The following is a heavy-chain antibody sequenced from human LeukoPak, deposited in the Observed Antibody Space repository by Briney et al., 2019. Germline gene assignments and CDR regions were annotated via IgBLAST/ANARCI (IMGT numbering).Heavy chain of an antibody. V-gene: IGHV4-34*01. CDR3: ARGRSASIVVVLAAPYINWFDP. CDR2: INHSGST. D-gene: IGHD2-15*01. J-gene: IGHJ5*02. CDR1: GGSFSGYY. Sequence: SETLSLTCAVYGGSFSGYYWSWIRQPPGKGLEWIGEINHSGSTNYNPSLKSRVTISVDTSKTQFSLRLSSVTAADTAVYYCARGRSASIVVVLAAPYINWFDPWGQGTLVTVSS.